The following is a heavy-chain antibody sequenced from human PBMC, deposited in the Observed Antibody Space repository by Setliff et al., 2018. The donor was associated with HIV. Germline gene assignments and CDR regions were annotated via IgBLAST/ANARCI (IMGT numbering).Heavy chain of an antibody. Sequence: SETLSLTCAVYGGSFSGYYWSWIRQPPGKGLEWIGEIIHSGSTNYNPSLKSRVTISVDRSKNQFSLKLSSVTAADTAVYYCARHSSGYDYWGQGTLVTVSS. CDR1: GGSFSGYY. D-gene: IGHD3-22*01. J-gene: IGHJ4*02. CDR3: ARHSSGYDY. CDR2: IIHSGST. V-gene: IGHV4-34*12.